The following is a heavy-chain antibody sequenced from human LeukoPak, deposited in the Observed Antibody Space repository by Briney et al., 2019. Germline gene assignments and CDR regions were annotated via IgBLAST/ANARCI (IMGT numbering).Heavy chain of an antibody. Sequence: GASVKVSCKASGYTLTGYYLHWVRQAPGQGLEWMGIINPSGGSTSYAQKFQGRVTMTRDMSTSTVYMELSSLRSEDTAVYYCARGEPQSAFDIWGQGTMVTVSS. CDR1: GYTLTGYY. CDR3: ARGEPQSAFDI. CDR2: INPSGGST. V-gene: IGHV1-46*01. D-gene: IGHD1-26*01. J-gene: IGHJ3*02.